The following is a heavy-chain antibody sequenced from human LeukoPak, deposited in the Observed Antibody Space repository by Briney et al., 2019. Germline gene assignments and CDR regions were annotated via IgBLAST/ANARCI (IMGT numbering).Heavy chain of an antibody. CDR1: GFTFSSYG. D-gene: IGHD4-17*01. CDR3: ARLSGNYGIDY. CDR2: ISYDGSNK. J-gene: IGHJ4*02. Sequence: GGSLRLSCAASGFTFSSYGMHWVRQAPGKGLEWVAVISYDGSNKYYADSVKGRFTISRDNSKSTLYLQMNSLRAEDTAVYYCARLSGNYGIDYWGQGTLVTVSS. V-gene: IGHV3-30*03.